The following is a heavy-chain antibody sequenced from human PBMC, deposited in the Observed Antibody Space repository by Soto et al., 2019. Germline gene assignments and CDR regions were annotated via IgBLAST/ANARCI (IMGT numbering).Heavy chain of an antibody. J-gene: IGHJ5*02. D-gene: IGHD5-18*01. CDR3: ASTNKIHLWFRVPFDP. CDR2: ISAYNGDA. V-gene: IGHV1-18*01. Sequence: QVQLVQSGAEVKKPGASVKVSCKASGYTFTSYGISWVRQAPGQGLEWMGWISAYNGDANYAQKLQGRVTMTTDTPTSPAYLDLRSLTSYYPPVYFCASTNKIHLWFRVPFDPLGQGTLVTVSP. CDR1: GYTFTSYG.